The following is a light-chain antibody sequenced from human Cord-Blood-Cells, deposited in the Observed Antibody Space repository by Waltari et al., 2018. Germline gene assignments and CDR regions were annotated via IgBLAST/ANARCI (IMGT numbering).Light chain of an antibody. J-gene: IGKJ4*01. CDR3: QQNYRTPLT. CDR1: QSISSY. Sequence: DIQMTQSPSSLSASVGDRVTITCRASQSISSYLNWYQQKPGKAPKLLIYAASSLQSGVTSRFSGSESGTDFTLTISSLQHEDFATYYCQQNYRTPLTFGGGTKVEIK. V-gene: IGKV1-39*01. CDR2: AAS.